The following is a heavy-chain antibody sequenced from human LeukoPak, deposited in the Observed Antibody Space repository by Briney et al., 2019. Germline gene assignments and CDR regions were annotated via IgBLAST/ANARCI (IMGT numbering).Heavy chain of an antibody. V-gene: IGHV3-53*01. CDR1: GFTVSSNY. D-gene: IGHD2-2*02. J-gene: IGHJ6*03. CDR3: ARVVGYCSSTSCYTGRYYYMDV. Sequence: GRSLRLSCAASGFTVSSNYMSWVRQAPGKGLEWVSVIYSGGSTYYADSVKGRFTISRDNSKNTLYLQMNSLRAEDTAVYYCARVVGYCSSTSCYTGRYYYMDVWGKGTTVTVSS. CDR2: IYSGGST.